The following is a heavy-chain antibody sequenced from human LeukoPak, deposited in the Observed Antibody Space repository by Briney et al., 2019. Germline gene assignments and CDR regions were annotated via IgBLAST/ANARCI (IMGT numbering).Heavy chain of an antibody. D-gene: IGHD2-15*01. V-gene: IGHV3-49*04. CDR3: TSPYCSGGTCCRFFDY. CDR2: IKSSAYGGTT. Sequence: PGVSLRLSCTASGFTYCDYAMTWVRQAPGKGLVWVSFIKSSAYGGTTDDDASVNGGFIITRADSKSIAYLQMNSLKTDDTAVYYCTSPYCSGGTCCRFFDYWGQGTLVTVSS. J-gene: IGHJ4*02. CDR1: GFTYCDYA.